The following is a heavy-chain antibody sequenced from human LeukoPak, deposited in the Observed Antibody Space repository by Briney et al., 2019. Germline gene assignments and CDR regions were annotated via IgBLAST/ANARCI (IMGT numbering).Heavy chain of an antibody. Sequence: ASVNVSCKASGYTFTSYGISWVRQAPGQGLEWMGWISAYNGNTNYAQKLQGRVTMTTDTYTKTAYMELRSLRSDDTAVYYCARDGYGIAVAAYYMDVWGKGTTVTISS. CDR2: ISAYNGNT. V-gene: IGHV1-18*01. D-gene: IGHD6-19*01. CDR3: ARDGYGIAVAAYYMDV. CDR1: GYTFTSYG. J-gene: IGHJ6*03.